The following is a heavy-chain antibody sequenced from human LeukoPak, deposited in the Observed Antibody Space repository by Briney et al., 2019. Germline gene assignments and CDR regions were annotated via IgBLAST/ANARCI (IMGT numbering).Heavy chain of an antibody. CDR3: ARQIEGCYHAFDL. CDR1: GFSFSNYW. J-gene: IGHJ3*01. D-gene: IGHD3-16*02. Sequence: PGGSLRLSCAASGFSFSNYWMHWVRRAPGKGLVWVSRISRDGSSTIYADSVKGRFTISRDNARNTLYLQMSSLRAEDTAVYYCARQIEGCYHAFDLWGQGTMVPVSS. CDR2: ISRDGSST. V-gene: IGHV3-74*01.